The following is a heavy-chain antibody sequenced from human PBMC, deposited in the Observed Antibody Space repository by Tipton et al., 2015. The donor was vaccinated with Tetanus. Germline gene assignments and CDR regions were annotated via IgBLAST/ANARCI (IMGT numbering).Heavy chain of an antibody. J-gene: IGHJ6*02. CDR2: IWNDGTTK. CDR3: ARDDDPIGNGLDV. V-gene: IGHV3-33*01. Sequence: SLRLSCAAPGFTFRSYGMHWVRQAPGTGLEWVAVIWNDGTTKYYGDSVKGRFSISRDNSKNTLYLQMNSLRVEDTALYYCARDDDPIGNGLDVWGQGTTVTVSS. CDR1: GFTFRSYG. D-gene: IGHD2/OR15-2a*01.